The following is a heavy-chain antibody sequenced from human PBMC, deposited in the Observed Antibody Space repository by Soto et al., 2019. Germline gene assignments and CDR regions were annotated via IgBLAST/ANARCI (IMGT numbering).Heavy chain of an antibody. J-gene: IGHJ4*02. CDR1: GYTFTSYG. Sequence: QVHLVQSGAEVKKPGASVKVSCKASGYTFTSYGITWVRQAPGQGLEWMGWINAHNGNTDYAQKLQGRVIVTRDTSTSTAYMELRSLISDDTAVYYCARGRYGDYWGQGALVTVSS. CDR2: INAHNGNT. CDR3: ARGRYGDY. D-gene: IGHD1-1*01. V-gene: IGHV1-18*01.